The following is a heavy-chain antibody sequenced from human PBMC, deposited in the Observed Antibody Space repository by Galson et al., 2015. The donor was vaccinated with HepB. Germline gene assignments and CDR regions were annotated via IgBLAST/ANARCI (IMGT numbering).Heavy chain of an antibody. D-gene: IGHD5-18*01. CDR3: TAAELYSYGWEAAVDI. CDR1: GFTFSNAW. V-gene: IGHV3-15*01. Sequence: SLRLSCAASGFTFSNAWMSWVRQAPGKGLEWVGRIKSKTDGGTTDYAAPVKGRFTISRDDSKNTLYLQMNSLKTEDTAVYYCTAAELYSYGWEAAVDIWGQGTMVTVSS. CDR2: IKSKTDGGTT. J-gene: IGHJ3*02.